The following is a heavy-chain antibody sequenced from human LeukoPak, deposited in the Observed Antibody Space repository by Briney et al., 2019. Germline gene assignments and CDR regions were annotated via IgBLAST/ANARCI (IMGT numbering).Heavy chain of an antibody. J-gene: IGHJ6*03. V-gene: IGHV3-30*02. CDR3: AKAYGGNSANYYYYYMDV. CDR2: IRYDASNK. Sequence: PGGSLRLSCAASGFTFSSYGMHWVRQAPGKGLEWVTFIRYDASNKYYADSVKGRFTISRDNSKNTLYLQMDSLRAEDTAVYYCAKAYGGNSANYYYYYMDVWGKGTTVTVSS. D-gene: IGHD4-23*01. CDR1: GFTFSSYG.